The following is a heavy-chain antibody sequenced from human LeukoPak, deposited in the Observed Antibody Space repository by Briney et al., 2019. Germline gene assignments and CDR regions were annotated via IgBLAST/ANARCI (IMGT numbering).Heavy chain of an antibody. CDR1: GYTFTSYG. CDR3: ARVGAYCSSSSCFDY. CDR2: ISAYNGNT. Sequence: GASVKVSCKTSGYTFTSYGISWVRQAPGQGLEWMGRISAYNGNTDYAQKFQGRVTMTTDTSTSTAYMELRSLRSDDTAVYYCARVGAYCSSSSCFDYWDQGTLVTVSS. D-gene: IGHD2-2*01. J-gene: IGHJ4*02. V-gene: IGHV1-18*01.